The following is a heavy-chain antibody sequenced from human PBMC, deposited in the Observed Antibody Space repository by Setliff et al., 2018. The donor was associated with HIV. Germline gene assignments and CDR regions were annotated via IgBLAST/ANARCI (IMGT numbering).Heavy chain of an antibody. CDR2: IYTSGST. Sequence: TLSLTCTVSGGSISSGSYYWSWIRQPAGKGLEWIGHIYTSGSTNYNPSLKSRVTISVDTSKNQFSLKLSSVTAADTAVYYCARVGYGDYGDAFDIWGQGTMVTVSS. D-gene: IGHD4-17*01. CDR3: ARVGYGDYGDAFDI. V-gene: IGHV4-61*09. J-gene: IGHJ3*02. CDR1: GGSISSGSYY.